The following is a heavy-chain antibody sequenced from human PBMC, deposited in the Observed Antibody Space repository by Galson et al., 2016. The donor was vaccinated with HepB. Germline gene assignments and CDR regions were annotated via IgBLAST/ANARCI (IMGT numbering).Heavy chain of an antibody. J-gene: IGHJ6*02. Sequence: SGAAVEQPGESLRISCGGSGYSFTNCWISWVRQMHGKGLERMGRMAPSEADTPYTPSFQGNVTISVDKSINTAYLQCSSLPAWDTARYYCARLDHPVVQNYYCRMDVWGQGTTVTVSS. D-gene: IGHD4-23*01. CDR2: MAPSEADT. V-gene: IGHV5-10-1*01. CDR3: ARLDHPVVQNYYCRMDV. CDR1: GYSFTNCW.